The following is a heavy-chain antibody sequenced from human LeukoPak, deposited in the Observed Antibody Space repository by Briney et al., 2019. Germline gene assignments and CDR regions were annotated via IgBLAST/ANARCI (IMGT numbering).Heavy chain of an antibody. Sequence: GGSLRLSCSASGFTFSSYAMQWVRQAPGKGLEYVSAISSNGGRTYYADSVKSRFTISRDNSKNTLYLQMSSLRAEDTAVYYCVKGTTGYFDYWGQGTLVTVSS. D-gene: IGHD4-17*01. CDR2: ISSNGGRT. CDR3: VKGTTGYFDY. J-gene: IGHJ4*02. V-gene: IGHV3-64D*06. CDR1: GFTFSSYA.